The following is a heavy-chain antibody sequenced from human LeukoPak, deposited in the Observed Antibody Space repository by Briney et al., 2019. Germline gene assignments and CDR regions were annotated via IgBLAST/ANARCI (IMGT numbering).Heavy chain of an antibody. Sequence: SQTLSLTCAISGDSVSSNSAAWNWIRQSPSRGLEWLGRTYYRSKWYNDYAVSVKSRITINPDTSKNQFPLQLNSVTPEDTAVYYCARGIAMVRGVVYFDYWGQGTLVTVSS. CDR1: GDSVSSNSAA. CDR2: TYYRSKWYN. J-gene: IGHJ4*02. CDR3: ARGIAMVRGVVYFDY. D-gene: IGHD3-10*01. V-gene: IGHV6-1*01.